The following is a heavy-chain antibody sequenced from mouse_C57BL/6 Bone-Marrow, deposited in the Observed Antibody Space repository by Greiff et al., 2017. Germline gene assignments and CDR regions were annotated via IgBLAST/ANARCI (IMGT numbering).Heavy chain of an antibody. D-gene: IGHD1-1*01. V-gene: IGHV14-3*01. J-gene: IGHJ1*03. Sequence: EVQLQQSVAELVRPGASVKLSCTASGFDIKNTYMHWVKQRPEQGLEWIGRIDPANGNTKYAPQFQGKATITADTSSNTAYLQLSSLTSEDTAIYYCARRYYGSTLYWYFDVWGTGTTVTVSS. CDR3: ARRYYGSTLYWYFDV. CDR2: IDPANGNT. CDR1: GFDIKNTY.